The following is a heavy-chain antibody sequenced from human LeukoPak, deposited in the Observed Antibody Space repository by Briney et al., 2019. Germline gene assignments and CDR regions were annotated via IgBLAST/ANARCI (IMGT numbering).Heavy chain of an antibody. J-gene: IGHJ4*02. Sequence: GGSLRLSCAASGFTFSSYAMSWVRQAPGKGLEWVSAIRDSGSSTHYADSVKGRFTTSRDNSKNTLYLQMNSLRAEDTAVYYCAKTRPLDSSSWSHGDYWGQGTLVTVSS. V-gene: IGHV3-23*01. CDR3: AKTRPLDSSSWSHGDY. D-gene: IGHD6-13*01. CDR1: GFTFSSYA. CDR2: IRDSGSST.